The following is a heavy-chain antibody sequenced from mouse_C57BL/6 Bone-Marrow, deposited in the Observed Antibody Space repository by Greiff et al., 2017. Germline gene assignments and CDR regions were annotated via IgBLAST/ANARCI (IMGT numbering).Heavy chain of an antibody. V-gene: IGHV5-4*01. Sequence: EVQRVESGGGLVKPGGSLKLSCAASGFTFSSYAMSWVRQTPEKRLEWVATISDGGSYTYYPDNVKGRFTISRDNAKNNLYLQMSHLKSEDTAMYYCARGDYYMDYWGQGTTLTVSS. CDR2: ISDGGSYT. J-gene: IGHJ2*01. CDR3: ARGDYYMDY. CDR1: GFTFSSYA.